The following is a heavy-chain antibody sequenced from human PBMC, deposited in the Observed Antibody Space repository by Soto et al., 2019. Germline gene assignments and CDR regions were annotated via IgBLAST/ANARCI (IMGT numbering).Heavy chain of an antibody. V-gene: IGHV3-9*02. D-gene: IGHD3-10*01. J-gene: IGHJ4*02. CDR3: LKDISPGGPDN. CDR1: GFTSIDYA. CDR2: IYWNNDRI. Sequence: EVQLVESGGGLVQPGGSLRLSCVASGFTSIDYAMHWIRQAPGKGLEWVSGIYWNNDRIDYADSVKGRFTISRDNAKNSLYLQMNSLRAEDSALYYCLKDISPGGPDNWGQGTLVTVSS.